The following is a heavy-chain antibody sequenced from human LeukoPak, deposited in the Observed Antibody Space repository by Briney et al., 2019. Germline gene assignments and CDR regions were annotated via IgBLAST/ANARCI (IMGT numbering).Heavy chain of an antibody. Sequence: SETLSLTCAVQGGSFSGYYWSWVRQPPGEGLEWIGEINHSGGTNCNPTLKSRVIISVDTSKNQFSLKLSSVTAADTAVYYCARYCSGGGCEDAFDIWGQGTMVTVSS. CDR2: INHSGGT. CDR1: GGSFSGYY. CDR3: ARYCSGGGCEDAFDI. J-gene: IGHJ3*02. D-gene: IGHD2-15*01. V-gene: IGHV4-34*01.